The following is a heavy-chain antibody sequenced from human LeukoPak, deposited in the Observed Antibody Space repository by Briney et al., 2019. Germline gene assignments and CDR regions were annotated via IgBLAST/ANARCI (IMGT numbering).Heavy chain of an antibody. CDR3: AKDYYYDSGGPFDY. Sequence: SRSLRLSCAASGFTFDDYAMHWVRQAPGKGLEWVSGISWNSGSIGYADSVKGRFTISRDNAKNSLYLQMNSLRAEDIALYYCAKDYYYDSGGPFDYWGQGTLVTVSS. CDR1: GFTFDDYA. CDR2: ISWNSGSI. V-gene: IGHV3-9*03. J-gene: IGHJ4*02. D-gene: IGHD3-22*01.